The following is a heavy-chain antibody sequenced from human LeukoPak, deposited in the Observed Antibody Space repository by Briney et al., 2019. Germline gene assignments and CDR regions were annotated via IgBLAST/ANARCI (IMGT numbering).Heavy chain of an antibody. CDR3: ARTSEGYCRGGSCWDYYYYMDV. Sequence: SETLSLTCTVSGDSINTITYYWGWIRQPPGKGLEWIGIIYYSGNTYYSPSLKSRVTISVDTSKNQFSLKLSSVTAADTAVYYCARTSEGYCRGGSCWDYYYYMDVWGKGTTVTVSS. J-gene: IGHJ6*03. V-gene: IGHV4-39*07. CDR2: IYYSGNT. CDR1: GDSINTITYY. D-gene: IGHD2-15*01.